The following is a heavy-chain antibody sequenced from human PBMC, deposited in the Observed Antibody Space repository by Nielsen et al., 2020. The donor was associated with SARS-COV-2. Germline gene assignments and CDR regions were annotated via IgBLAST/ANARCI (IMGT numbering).Heavy chain of an antibody. CDR2: INPYNGNT. J-gene: IGHJ4*02. Sequence: GGSLRLSCAASGFTFSSYAISWVRQAPGQGLEWTGWINPYNGNTDYAQNFQGRVTMTTDTSTATAYMELRSLRSDDTAVYYCARGRVSYSSSSGLAYWGQGTLIAVSS. D-gene: IGHD6-6*01. CDR3: ARGRVSYSSSSGLAY. CDR1: GFTFSSYA. V-gene: IGHV1-18*01.